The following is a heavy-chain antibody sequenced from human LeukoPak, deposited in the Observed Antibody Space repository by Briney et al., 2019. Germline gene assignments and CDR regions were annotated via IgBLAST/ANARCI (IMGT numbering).Heavy chain of an antibody. V-gene: IGHV3-30*18. CDR2: ISYDGSNK. CDR1: GFTFSSYG. D-gene: IGHD3-10*01. J-gene: IGHJ6*02. Sequence: QSGRSLRLSCGVSGFTFSSYGRLWVRQAPGKGLEWVAVISYDGSNKNYADSVKGRFTISRDDSKNTLYLQMNSLRAEDTAVYYWAKDPVRVRGVSDYYYYGMDVWGQGTTVTVSS. CDR3: AKDPVRVRGVSDYYYYGMDV.